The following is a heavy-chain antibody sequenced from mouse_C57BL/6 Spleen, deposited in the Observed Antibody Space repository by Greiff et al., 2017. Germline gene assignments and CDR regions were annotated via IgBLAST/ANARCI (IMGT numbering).Heavy chain of an antibody. J-gene: IGHJ2*01. CDR3: ARDYYSGSSFDG. CDR2: IYPSDSET. D-gene: IGHD1-1*01. V-gene: IGHV1-61*01. Sequence: QVQLQQPGAELVRPGSSVKLSCKASGYTFTSYWLDWVKQSPGQGLEWIGNIYPSDSETHYNQRFKDKATLTVDKSSSTAYMQLSSLTSEDSAVYYCARDYYSGSSFDGWGHGPTLSVSS. CDR1: GYTFTSYW.